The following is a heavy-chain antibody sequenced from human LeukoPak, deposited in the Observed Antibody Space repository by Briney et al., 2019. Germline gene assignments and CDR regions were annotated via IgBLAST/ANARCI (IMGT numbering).Heavy chain of an antibody. D-gene: IGHD6-13*01. V-gene: IGHV1-69*05. J-gene: IGHJ4*02. CDR3: ARDPHSSSHWDDY. CDR1: GGTFSSYA. Sequence: ASVKVSCKASGGTFSSYAISWVRQAPGQGLEWMGRIIPIFGTANYAQKFQGRVTITTDESTSTAYMELSSLRSEDTAVYYCARDPHSSSHWDDYWGQGTLVTVSS. CDR2: IIPIFGTA.